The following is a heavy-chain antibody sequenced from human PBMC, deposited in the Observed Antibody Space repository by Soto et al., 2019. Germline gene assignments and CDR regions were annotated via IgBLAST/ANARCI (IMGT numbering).Heavy chain of an antibody. V-gene: IGHV4-39*01. CDR2: IYYSGNT. Sequence: AETLSLTCAVSGGSLGSSGYYWVWIRHSPGKGLEWIGNIYYSGNTFYNPSLKSRVTISVDTSKNQIYLHLSAVTAADTAIFYCASIAAPGTTHFDFWGQGTLVTVSS. CDR1: GGSLGSSGYY. J-gene: IGHJ4*02. CDR3: ASIAAPGTTHFDF. D-gene: IGHD6-13*01.